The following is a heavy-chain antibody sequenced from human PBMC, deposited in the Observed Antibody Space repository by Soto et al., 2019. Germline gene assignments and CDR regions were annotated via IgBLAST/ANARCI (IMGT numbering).Heavy chain of an antibody. V-gene: IGHV1-8*01. J-gene: IGHJ5*02. Sequence: ASVKVSCKASGYTFTSYYINWVRQATGQGLEWMGWMNPNSGNTGYAQKFQGRVTMTRNTSISTAYMELNSLRSEDTAVYYCARGDRYGDSWDNWFDPWGQGTLVTVSS. CDR2: MNPNSGNT. CDR3: ARGDRYGDSWDNWFDP. CDR1: GYTFTSYY. D-gene: IGHD4-17*01.